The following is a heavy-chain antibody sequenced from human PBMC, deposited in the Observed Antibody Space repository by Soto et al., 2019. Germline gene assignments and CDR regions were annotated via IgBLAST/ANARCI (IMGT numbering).Heavy chain of an antibody. CDR3: ARGPGLTYFDY. Sequence: QVQLVQSGAEVKKPGASVKVSCKASGYTFTSNAMHWVRQAPGQRLEWMGWINAGNGNTKYSQKFQGRVTITRDTSASTAYMELSSLRPEDTAVYYCARGPGLTYFDYWGQGTLVTVSS. J-gene: IGHJ4*02. CDR2: INAGNGNT. D-gene: IGHD3-10*01. CDR1: GYTFTSNA. V-gene: IGHV1-3*01.